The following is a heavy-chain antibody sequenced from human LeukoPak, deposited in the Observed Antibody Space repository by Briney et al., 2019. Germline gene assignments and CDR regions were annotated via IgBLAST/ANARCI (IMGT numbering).Heavy chain of an antibody. CDR2: IRYDGSNK. CDR1: GFNFFNFW. CDR3: ARRYYGDYLDY. J-gene: IGHJ4*02. Sequence: GGSLRLSCEASGFNFFNFWMTWVRQAPGKGLEWVAFIRYDGSNKYYADSVKGRFTISRDNSKNTLYLQMNSLRAEDTAVYYCARRYYGDYLDYWGQGTLVTVSS. D-gene: IGHD4-17*01. V-gene: IGHV3-30*02.